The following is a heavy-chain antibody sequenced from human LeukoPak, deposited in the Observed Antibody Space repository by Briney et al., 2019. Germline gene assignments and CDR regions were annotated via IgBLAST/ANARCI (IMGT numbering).Heavy chain of an antibody. Sequence: SETPSLTCTVSGGSISSYYWSWIRQPPGKGLEWIGYIYYSGSTNYNPSLKSRVTISVDTSKNQFSLKLSSVTAADTAVYYCARDEWELTDAFDIWGQGTMVTVSS. J-gene: IGHJ3*02. V-gene: IGHV4-59*01. CDR3: ARDEWELTDAFDI. CDR2: IYYSGST. CDR1: GGSISSYY. D-gene: IGHD1-26*01.